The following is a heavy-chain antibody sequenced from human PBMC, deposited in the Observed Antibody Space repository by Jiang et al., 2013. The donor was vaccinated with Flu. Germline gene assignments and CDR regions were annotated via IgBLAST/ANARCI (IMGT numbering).Heavy chain of an antibody. Sequence: KPTQTLTLTCNFSGFSLSTTAVGVGWIRQPPGKALEWLALIYWDDSKYYSPSLKNRLTITKDSSKNQVVLTMTNMDPVDTATYFCARDSPLVSVSLFDYWGRGTLVTVSS. J-gene: IGHJ4*02. D-gene: IGHD2-8*01. V-gene: IGHV2-5*02. CDR2: IYWDDSK. CDR1: GFSLSTTAVG. CDR3: ARDSPLVSVSLFDY.